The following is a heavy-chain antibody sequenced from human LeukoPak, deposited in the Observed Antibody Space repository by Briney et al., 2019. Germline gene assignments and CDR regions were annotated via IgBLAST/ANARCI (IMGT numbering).Heavy chain of an antibody. CDR3: AKLEGYFDWLLNEYYYYGMDV. CDR2: INSDGSST. CDR1: GFTFSSYW. Sequence: GGSLRLSCAASGFTFSSYWMHWVRQAPGKGLVWVSRINSDGSSTSYADSVKGRFTISRDNSKNTLYLQMNSLRAEDTAVYYCAKLEGYFDWLLNEYYYYGMDVWGKGTTVTVSS. V-gene: IGHV3-74*01. D-gene: IGHD3-9*01. J-gene: IGHJ6*04.